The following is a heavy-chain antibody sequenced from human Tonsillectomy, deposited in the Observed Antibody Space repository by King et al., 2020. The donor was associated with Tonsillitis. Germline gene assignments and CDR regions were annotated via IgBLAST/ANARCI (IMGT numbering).Heavy chain of an antibody. CDR1: GFTFDDYA. D-gene: IGHD1-7*01. CDR3: AKDINYYNWNSGHFDY. V-gene: IGHV3-9*01. CDR2: ISWNSGSI. J-gene: IGHJ4*02. Sequence: VQLVESGGGLVQPGRSLRLSCAASGFTFDDYAMHWVRQAPGKGLEWVAGISWNSGSIGYVDSVKGRFSISRDNAKNSLYLQMSSLRAEDTALYYCAKDINYYNWNSGHFDYWGQGTLVTVSS.